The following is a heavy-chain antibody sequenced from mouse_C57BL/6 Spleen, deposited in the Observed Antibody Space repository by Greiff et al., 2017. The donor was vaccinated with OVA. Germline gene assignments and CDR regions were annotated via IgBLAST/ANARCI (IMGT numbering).Heavy chain of an antibody. Sequence: EVQLQQSGPVLVKPGASVKMSCKASGYTFTDYYMNWVKQSHGKSLEWIGVINPYNGGTSYNQKFKGKATLTVDKSSSTAYMELNSLTSEDSAVYYFAIITTVVGRGFAYWGQGTLVTVSA. CDR3: AIITTVVGRGFAY. D-gene: IGHD1-1*01. J-gene: IGHJ3*01. CDR1: GYTFTDYY. CDR2: INPYNGGT. V-gene: IGHV1-19*01.